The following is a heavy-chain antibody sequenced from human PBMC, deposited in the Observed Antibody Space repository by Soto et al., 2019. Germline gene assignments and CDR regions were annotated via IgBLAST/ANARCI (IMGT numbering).Heavy chain of an antibody. D-gene: IGHD3-10*01. CDR1: GFTFSSYA. CDR3: GKMPSITMVRGVIGGMDV. J-gene: IGHJ6*02. Sequence: QVQLVESGGGVVQPGRSLRLSCAASGFTFSSYAMHWVRQAPGKGLEWVAVISYDGSNKYYADSVKGRFTISRDNSHNALYLQINSLRAEHKAVYYYGKMPSITMVRGVIGGMDVWGQGTTVTVS. CDR2: ISYDGSNK. V-gene: IGHV3-30-3*02.